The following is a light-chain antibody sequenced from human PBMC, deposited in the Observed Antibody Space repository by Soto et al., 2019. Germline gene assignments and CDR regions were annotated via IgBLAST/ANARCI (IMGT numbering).Light chain of an antibody. J-gene: IGKJ1*01. Sequence: EVVMTQSPATLSVSPGETATLSCRASQDVSSNVAWYQQKPGQAPRLLIHGASTRATGIPAMFSGGGSGTEFTLTISSLQSEDFAVYYCQQYNNWPRTFGQGTKLEIK. CDR1: QDVSSN. CDR3: QQYNNWPRT. CDR2: GAS. V-gene: IGKV3-15*01.